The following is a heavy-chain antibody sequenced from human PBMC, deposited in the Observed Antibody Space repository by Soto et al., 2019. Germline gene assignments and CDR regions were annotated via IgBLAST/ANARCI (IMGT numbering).Heavy chain of an antibody. CDR3: ARHHDS. J-gene: IGHJ4*02. CDR1: GGSIXXXY. CDR2: IYYSGST. Sequence: SETLSLTCTVSGGSIXXXYWSWIRQPPGKGLEWIGYIYYSGSTNYNPSLKSRVTISVDTSKNQFSLKLSSVTAADTAVYYCARHHDSWGQGTLVTVSS. V-gene: IGHV4-59*08.